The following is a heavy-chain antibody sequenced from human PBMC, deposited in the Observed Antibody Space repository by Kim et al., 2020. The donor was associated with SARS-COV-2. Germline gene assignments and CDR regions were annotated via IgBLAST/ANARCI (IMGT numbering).Heavy chain of an antibody. V-gene: IGHV3-23*01. CDR1: GFTFSSSA. CDR2: SGDNT. D-gene: IGHD2-2*01. CDR3: AKSNIDSCYSYLDS. Sequence: GGSLRLSCAASGFTFSSSAMSWLRQAPGKGLEWVSTSGDNTYYADSVKGRFTISRDNSKNTLYLQLNSLRAEDTAVYYCAKSNIDSCYSYLDSWGQGTL. J-gene: IGHJ4*02.